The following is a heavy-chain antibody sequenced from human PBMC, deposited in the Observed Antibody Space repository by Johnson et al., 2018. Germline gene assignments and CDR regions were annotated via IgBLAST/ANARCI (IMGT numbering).Heavy chain of an antibody. J-gene: IGHJ6*02. D-gene: IGHD1-14*01. V-gene: IGHV3-21*01. CDR2: ISSSSSYI. Sequence: VQLVESGGGLVKPGGSLRLSCAASGFTFSSYSMNWVRQAPGKGLEWVSSISSSSSYIYYADSVKGRFTISRDNAKNSLYLQMNSLRAEDTAVYYCSKGPTGAYYYYGMDVWGQGTTVTVSS. CDR3: SKGPTGAYYYYGMDV. CDR1: GFTFSSYS.